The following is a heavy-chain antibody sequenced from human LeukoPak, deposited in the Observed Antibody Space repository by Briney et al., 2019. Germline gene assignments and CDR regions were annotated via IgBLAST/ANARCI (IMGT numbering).Heavy chain of an antibody. CDR3: ARAYYYDSRGAFDI. CDR1: GFTVSSNY. Sequence: GGSLRLSCAASGFTVSSNYMSWVRQAPGKGLEWVSSIYSGGSIYYADSVKGRFTISRDISKNMLYLQMNSLRAEGTAVYYCARAYYYDSRGAFDIWGQGTMVTVSS. D-gene: IGHD3-22*01. CDR2: IYSGGSI. V-gene: IGHV3-66*02. J-gene: IGHJ3*02.